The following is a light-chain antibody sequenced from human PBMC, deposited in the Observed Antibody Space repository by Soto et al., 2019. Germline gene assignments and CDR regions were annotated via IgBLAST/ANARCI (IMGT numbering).Light chain of an antibody. CDR2: DVN. CDR1: SSDVGSYDY. J-gene: IGLJ1*01. CDR3: CAYSTSGTHV. V-gene: IGLV2-14*03. Sequence: QSVLTQPASVSGSPGQSITISCTGTSSDVGSYDYVSWHQQHPGKAPKLIIYDVNNRPSGVPSRFSGSKSGNTASLIISGLQTEDEADYYCCAYSTSGTHVFGTGTKVTV.